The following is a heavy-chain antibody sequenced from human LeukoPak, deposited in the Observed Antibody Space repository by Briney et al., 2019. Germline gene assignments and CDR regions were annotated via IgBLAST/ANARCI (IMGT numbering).Heavy chain of an antibody. CDR3: ARDLGTTGWHTFDY. D-gene: IGHD6-19*01. V-gene: IGHV6-1*01. J-gene: IGHJ4*02. Sequence: SQTLSLTCAVSGDSVSSKNGAWNWIRQSPSRGLEWLGRTYYRSKWYNDYAESMEGRMTISQDTSKNQYSLHLNSVTPDDTAVYYCARDLGTTGWHTFDYWGQGTLVTASS. CDR2: TYYRSKWYN. CDR1: GDSVSSKNGA.